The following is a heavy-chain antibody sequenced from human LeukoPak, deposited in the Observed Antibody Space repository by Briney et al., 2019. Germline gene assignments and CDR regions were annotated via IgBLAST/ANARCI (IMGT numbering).Heavy chain of an antibody. J-gene: IGHJ4*02. V-gene: IGHV3-53*01. Sequence: GGSLRLSCAVSGFSVSTKYMGWVRQAPGKGLEWGAVMYKTGPRYYAESVKVRFTVSRDTSNNTLDLQMNSLRVEDTAVYYCATIRPYYYDSSGPFDHWGQGALVTVSS. CDR3: ATIRPYYYDSSGPFDH. CDR2: MYKTGPR. D-gene: IGHD3-22*01. CDR1: GFSVSTKY.